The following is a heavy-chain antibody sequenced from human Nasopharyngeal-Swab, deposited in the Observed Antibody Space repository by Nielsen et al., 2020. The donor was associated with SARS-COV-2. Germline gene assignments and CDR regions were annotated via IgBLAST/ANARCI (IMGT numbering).Heavy chain of an antibody. CDR1: GGTFSSYA. CDR3: ASRSSSWSWWFDP. J-gene: IGHJ5*02. V-gene: IGHV1-69*13. CDR2: IIPIFGTA. Sequence: SVKVSCKASGGTFSSYAISWVRQAPGQGLEWMRGIIPIFGTANYAQKFQGRVTITADESTSTAYMELSSLRSEDTAVYYCASRSSSWSWWFDPWGQGTLVTVSS. D-gene: IGHD6-13*01.